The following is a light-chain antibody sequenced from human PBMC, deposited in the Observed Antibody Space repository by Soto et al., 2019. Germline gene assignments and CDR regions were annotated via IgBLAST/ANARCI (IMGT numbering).Light chain of an antibody. CDR2: GVS. V-gene: IGKV3-20*01. CDR3: QQYIDSPRT. CDR1: QTVNRNY. J-gene: IGKJ1*01. Sequence: EIILTQSPCTLALSPGDGATLSSRASQTVNRNYLAWYHQRPGQPPRLLIYGVSNRASGVPDRFSGDGSGTEFTLTIGRLDPVDFGVYYCQQYIDSPRTFGQGTRVEVK.